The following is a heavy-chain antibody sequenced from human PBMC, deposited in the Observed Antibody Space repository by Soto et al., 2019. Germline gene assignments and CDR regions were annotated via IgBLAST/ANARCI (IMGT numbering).Heavy chain of an antibody. CDR1: GGSISSSSYY. CDR3: ARGVYYDPEYYFDY. D-gene: IGHD3-22*01. CDR2: IYYSGST. J-gene: IGHJ4*02. Sequence: QLQLQESGPGLVKPSETLSLTCTVSGGSISSSSYYWGWIRQPPGKGLEWIGSIYYSGSTYYNPSPKSRVTISVDTSKNQFSLKLSSVTAADTAVYYCARGVYYDPEYYFDYWGQGTLVTVSS. V-gene: IGHV4-39*01.